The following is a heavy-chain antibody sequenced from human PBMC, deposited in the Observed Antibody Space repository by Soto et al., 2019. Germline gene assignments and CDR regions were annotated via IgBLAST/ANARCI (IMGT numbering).Heavy chain of an antibody. CDR1: GGSISSGDYY. D-gene: IGHD3-22*01. CDR3: AREDLNYYDSSGYFY. J-gene: IGHJ4*02. CDR2: IYYSGST. V-gene: IGHV4-30-4*01. Sequence: PSETLSLTCTVSGGSISSGDYYWSWIRQPPGKGLEWIGYIYYSGSTYYNPSLKSRVTISVDTSKNQFSLKLSSVTAADTAVYYCAREDLNYYDSSGYFYCGQGTLVTVSS.